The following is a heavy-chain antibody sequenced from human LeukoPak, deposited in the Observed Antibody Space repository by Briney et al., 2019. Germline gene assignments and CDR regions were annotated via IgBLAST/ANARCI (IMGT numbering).Heavy chain of an antibody. D-gene: IGHD3-9*01. J-gene: IGHJ6*03. CDR3: ARGRYFDWFPKYYYMDV. Sequence: SETLSLTCTVSGGSISTYYWNWIRQPPGKGLEWIGYIYYSGSTNYNPSLKSRVTISVDTSKNQFSLKLSSVTAADTAVYYCARGRYFDWFPKYYYMDVWGKGTTVTISS. CDR2: IYYSGST. V-gene: IGHV4-59*01. CDR1: GGSISTYY.